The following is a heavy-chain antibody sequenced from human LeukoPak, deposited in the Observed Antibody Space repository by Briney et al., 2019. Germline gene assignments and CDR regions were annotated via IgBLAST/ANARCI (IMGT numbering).Heavy chain of an antibody. V-gene: IGHV3-30-3*01. CDR3: ARGYCSSTSCYTVDY. CDR2: ISYDGSNK. J-gene: IGHJ4*02. CDR1: GFTFSSYW. D-gene: IGHD2-2*02. Sequence: GGSLRLSCAASGFTFSSYWMHWVRQAPGKGLEWVAVISYDGSNKYYADSVKGRFTISRDNSKNTLYLQMNSLRAEDTAVYYCARGYCSSTSCYTVDYWGQGTLVTVSS.